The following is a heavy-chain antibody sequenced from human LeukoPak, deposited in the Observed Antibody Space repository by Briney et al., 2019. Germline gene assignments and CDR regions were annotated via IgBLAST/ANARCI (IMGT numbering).Heavy chain of an antibody. CDR1: GGSFSGYY. CDR3: ARVSYSSSWYYYYGMDV. D-gene: IGHD6-13*01. V-gene: IGHV4-34*01. J-gene: IGHJ6*02. CDR2: INHSGST. Sequence: PSETLSLTCAVYGGSFSGYYWSWIRQPPGKGLEWIGEINHSGSTNYNPSLKSRVTISVDTSKNQFSLKLSSVTAADTAVYYCARVSYSSSWYYYYGMDVWGQGTTVTVSS.